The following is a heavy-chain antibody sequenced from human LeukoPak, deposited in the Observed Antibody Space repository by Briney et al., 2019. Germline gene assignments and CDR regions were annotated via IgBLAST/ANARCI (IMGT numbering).Heavy chain of an antibody. CDR1: GFTVSSNY. CDR3: AKDGGSEYYFRFYYFAY. D-gene: IGHD2/OR15-2a*01. J-gene: IGHJ4*02. CDR2: ISGSGGSK. V-gene: IGHV3-23*01. Sequence: GGSLRLSCAASGFTVSSNYMSWVRQAPGKGLEWVSGISGSGGSKYYADSVKGRFTISRDNSKNTLYLQMNSLRAEDTAVYYCAKDGGSEYYFRFYYFAYGGQGPLVPVPS.